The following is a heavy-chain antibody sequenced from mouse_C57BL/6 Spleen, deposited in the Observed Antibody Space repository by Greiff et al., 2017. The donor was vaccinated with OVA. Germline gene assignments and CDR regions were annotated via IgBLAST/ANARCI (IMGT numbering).Heavy chain of an antibody. CDR2: IHPNSGST. CDR1: GYTFTSYW. D-gene: IGHD2-10*01. V-gene: IGHV1-64*01. J-gene: IGHJ4*01. Sequence: VQLQQPGAELVKPGASVKLSCKASGYTFTSYWMHWVKQRPGQGLEWIGMIHPNSGSTNYNEKFKGKATLTVDKSSSTAYMQLSSLTSEDSAVYYCARSYYGKGYAMDDWGQGTSVTVSS. CDR3: ARSYYGKGYAMDD.